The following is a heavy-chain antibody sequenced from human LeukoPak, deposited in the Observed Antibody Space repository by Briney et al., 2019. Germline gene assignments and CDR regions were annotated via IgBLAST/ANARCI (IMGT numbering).Heavy chain of an antibody. CDR3: ARGGWSVGATPFDY. D-gene: IGHD1-26*01. J-gene: IGHJ4*02. V-gene: IGHV1-2*02. Sequence: WASVKVSCKASGYTFTGYYMHWVRQAPGQGLEWMGWINPNSGGTNYAQKFQGRVTMTRDTSLSTAYMELSSLRSDDTAVYYCARGGWSVGATPFDYWGQGTLVTVSS. CDR1: GYTFTGYY. CDR2: INPNSGGT.